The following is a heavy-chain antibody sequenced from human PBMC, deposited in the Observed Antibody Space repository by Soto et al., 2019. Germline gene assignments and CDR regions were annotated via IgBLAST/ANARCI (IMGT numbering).Heavy chain of an antibody. J-gene: IGHJ6*02. Sequence: LEWVGRSGNKPNSYITEYAASVKDRFTISRDDSKNSLYLHMDSLKTEDTAVYYCARVGVLESYYYYYGMDVWGQGTTVTVSS. D-gene: IGHD3-3*01. V-gene: IGHV3-72*01. CDR2: SGNKPNSYIT. CDR3: ARVGVLESYYYYYGMDV.